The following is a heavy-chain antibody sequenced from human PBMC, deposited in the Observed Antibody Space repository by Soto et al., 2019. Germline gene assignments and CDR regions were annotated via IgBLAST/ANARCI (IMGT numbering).Heavy chain of an antibody. CDR3: ARDVGYGDYDAFDI. CDR2: IWYDGSNK. Sequence: GGSLRLSCAASGFTFSSYGMHWVRKAPGKGLEWVAVIWYDGSNKYYADSVKGRFTISRDNSKNTLYLQMNSLRAEDTAVYYCARDVGYGDYDAFDIWGQGTMVTVSS. CDR1: GFTFSSYG. D-gene: IGHD4-17*01. J-gene: IGHJ3*02. V-gene: IGHV3-33*01.